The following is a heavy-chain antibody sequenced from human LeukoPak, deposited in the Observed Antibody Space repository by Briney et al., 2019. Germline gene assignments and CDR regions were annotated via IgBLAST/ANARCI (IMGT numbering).Heavy chain of an antibody. D-gene: IGHD3-22*01. Sequence: QAGGSLRLSCAASGFTFSDYAMSWVRQAPGQGLEWVSSISDDGSGTYYADFVKGRFTISRDNSKNTLFLQIDSLRAEDSAVYYCATDRERDPSVYYLVGGQGTLITVSS. CDR3: ATDRERDPSVYYLV. V-gene: IGHV3-23*01. CDR2: ISDDGSGT. J-gene: IGHJ4*02. CDR1: GFTFSDYA.